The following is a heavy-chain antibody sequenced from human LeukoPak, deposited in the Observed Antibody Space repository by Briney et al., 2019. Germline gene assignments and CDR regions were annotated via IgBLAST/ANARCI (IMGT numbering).Heavy chain of an antibody. CDR2: TSGSAAST. J-gene: IGHJ4*02. D-gene: IGHD1-26*01. Sequence: GGSLRLSCAASGFTFSSYAMSWVRQAPGKGLEWVSTTSGSAASTYYADSVKGRFTISRDNSKNTLYLQMNSLRAEDTAVYYCAKLVGAKPFDCWGQGTLVTVSS. CDR1: GFTFSSYA. CDR3: AKLVGAKPFDC. V-gene: IGHV3-23*01.